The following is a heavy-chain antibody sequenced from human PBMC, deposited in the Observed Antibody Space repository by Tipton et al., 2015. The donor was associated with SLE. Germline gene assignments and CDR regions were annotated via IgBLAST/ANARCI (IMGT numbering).Heavy chain of an antibody. CDR1: GGSISNHH. J-gene: IGHJ2*01. Sequence: GLVKPSETLSLTCTVSGGSISNHHWSWIRQPAGKGLEWIGRIYTSGSTNYNPSLKSRVTISVDTSKNQFSLKLSSVTAADTAVYYCARAADILTGWYFDLWGRGTLVTVSS. D-gene: IGHD3-9*01. CDR2: IYTSGST. V-gene: IGHV4-4*07. CDR3: ARAADILTGWYFDL.